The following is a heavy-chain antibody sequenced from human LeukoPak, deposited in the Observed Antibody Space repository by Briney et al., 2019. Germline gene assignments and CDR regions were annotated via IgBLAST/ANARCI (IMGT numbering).Heavy chain of an antibody. J-gene: IGHJ3*02. D-gene: IGHD2-2*01. Sequence: QPGRSLRLSCAASGFTFDDYAMHWVRQAPGKGQEWVSGINWNSKNIGYADSVKGRFTISRDNAKTSLYLQMNSLRAEDMALYYCAKALGSSTYFAAFDIWGQGTMVTVSS. CDR1: GFTFDDYA. CDR2: INWNSKNI. V-gene: IGHV3-9*03. CDR3: AKALGSSTYFAAFDI.